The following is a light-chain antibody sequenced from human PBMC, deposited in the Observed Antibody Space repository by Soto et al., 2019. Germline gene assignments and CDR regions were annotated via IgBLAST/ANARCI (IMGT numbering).Light chain of an antibody. J-gene: IGKJ4*01. CDR1: QHISDY. Sequence: DTRLTQSPSSLSASVGDRVTITWQASQHISDYLNWYQQKPGKAPKLLIYDGSKLETGVPSRFSGSGSGTEFTFTISSLQPEDTATYYCHQYFNPRTSGGGTKVDIK. V-gene: IGKV1-33*01. CDR2: DGS. CDR3: HQYFNPRT.